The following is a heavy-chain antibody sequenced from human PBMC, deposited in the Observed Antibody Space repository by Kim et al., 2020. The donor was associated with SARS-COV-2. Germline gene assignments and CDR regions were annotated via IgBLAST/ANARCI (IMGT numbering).Heavy chain of an antibody. CDR3: AKGVGTWFGGVLYSYYYYYGMDV. CDR1: GFTFSSYT. V-gene: IGHV3-23*03. J-gene: IGHJ6*02. Sequence: GGSLRLSCAASGFTFSSYTMSWVRQAPGKGLEWVSVIYSSGSSTYYADSVKGRFTISRENSKNTLYLQMNSLRAEDTAVYYCAKGVGTWFGGVLYSYYYYYGMDVWGQGTTVTVSS. CDR2: IYSSGSST. D-gene: IGHD3-10*01.